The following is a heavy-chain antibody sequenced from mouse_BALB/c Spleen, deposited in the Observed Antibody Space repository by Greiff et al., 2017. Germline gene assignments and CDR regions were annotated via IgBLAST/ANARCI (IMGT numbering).Heavy chain of an antibody. D-gene: IGHD2-3*01. CDR1: GFTFSSYT. CDR3: ARVYDSYFDY. CDR2: ISSGGGNT. Sequence: EVKLMESGGGLVKPGGSLKLSCAASGFTFSSYTMSWVRQTPEKRLEWVATISSGGGNTYYPDSVKGRFTISRDNAKNNLYLQMSSLRSEDTALYYCARVYDSYFDYWGQGTTLTVSS. J-gene: IGHJ2*01. V-gene: IGHV5-9*03.